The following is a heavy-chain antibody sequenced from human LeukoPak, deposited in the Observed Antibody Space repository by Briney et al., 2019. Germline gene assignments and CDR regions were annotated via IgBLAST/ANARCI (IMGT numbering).Heavy chain of an antibody. CDR3: ATDCSSTSCFDY. J-gene: IGHJ4*02. CDR2: ISGSGGST. V-gene: IGHV3-23*01. D-gene: IGHD2-2*01. CDR1: GFTFSSYA. Sequence: GGSLRLSCAASGFTFSSYAMSWVRQAPGKGLEWVSAISGSGGSTYYADSVKGRFTISRDNSKNTLYLQMNSLRAEDAAVYYCATDCSSTSCFDYWGQGTLVTVSS.